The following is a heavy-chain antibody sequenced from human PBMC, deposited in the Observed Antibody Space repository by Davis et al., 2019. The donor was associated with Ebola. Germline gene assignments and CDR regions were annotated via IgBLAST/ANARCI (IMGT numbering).Heavy chain of an antibody. V-gene: IGHV4-61*01. D-gene: IGHD3-10*01. Sequence: PSETLSLTCTVSGGSISISSYYWIWIRRAPGKGLEYIGHIYFTGSAFYNPSLESRVTMSVDTSSNQFSLRLTSVTAADTAVYYCARGTNYLGTGDYWGQGSLVTVSS. CDR2: IYFTGSA. CDR3: ARGTNYLGTGDY. CDR1: GGSISISSYY. J-gene: IGHJ4*02.